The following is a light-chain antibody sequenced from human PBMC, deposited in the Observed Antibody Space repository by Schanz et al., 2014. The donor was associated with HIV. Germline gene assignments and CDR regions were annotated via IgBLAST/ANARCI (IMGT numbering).Light chain of an antibody. J-gene: IGLJ2*01. V-gene: IGLV1-44*01. Sequence: QSVLTQPPSASGTPGQRVTISCSGSSSNIKINAVNWSQHLPGTGPKLLIYNTYHRPSGVPDRFSGSESGTSASLAISGLQSEDEADYYCQSYDSSLSVVVFGGGTKLTVL. CDR1: SSNIKINA. CDR3: QSYDSSLSVVV. CDR2: NTY.